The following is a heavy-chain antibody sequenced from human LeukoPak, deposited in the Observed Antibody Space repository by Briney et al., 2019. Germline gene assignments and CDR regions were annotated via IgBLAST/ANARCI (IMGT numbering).Heavy chain of an antibody. D-gene: IGHD2-2*01. J-gene: IGHJ5*02. CDR3: ARGKRIVVVPAANRWFDP. V-gene: IGHV4-34*01. CDR2: INHSGST. CDR1: GGSFSGYY. Sequence: SETLSLTCAVYGGSFSGYYWSWIRQPPGKGLEWIGEINHSGSTNYNPSLKSRVTISVGTSKNQFSLKLSSVTAADTAVYYCARGKRIVVVPAANRWFDPWGQGTLVTVSS.